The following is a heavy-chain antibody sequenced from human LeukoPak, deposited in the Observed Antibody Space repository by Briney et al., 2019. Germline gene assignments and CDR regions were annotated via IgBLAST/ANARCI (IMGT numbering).Heavy chain of an antibody. CDR3: ASGIVVVPAARVGSDY. CDR2: INSDGSST. J-gene: IGHJ4*02. V-gene: IGHV3-74*01. D-gene: IGHD2-2*01. Sequence: GGSLRLSCAASGFTFSSYWMHWVRQAPGKGLVWVSRINSDGSSTRYADSVKGRFTISRDNAKNTLYLQMNSLRAEDTAVYYCASGIVVVPAARVGSDYWGQGTLVTVSS. CDR1: GFTFSSYW.